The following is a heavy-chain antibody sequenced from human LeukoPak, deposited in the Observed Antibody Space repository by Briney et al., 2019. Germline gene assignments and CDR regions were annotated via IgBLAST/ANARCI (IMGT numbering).Heavy chain of an antibody. D-gene: IGHD3-10*01. CDR1: GYTFTGYY. CDR3: AIVYYYGSGSYYNVNPYYFDY. Sequence: ASVKVSCKASGYTFTGYYMHWVRQAPGQGLEWKGRINPNSGGTNYAQKFQGRVTMTRDTSISTAYMELSRLRSDDTAVYYCAIVYYYGSGSYYNVNPYYFDYWGQGTLVTVSS. V-gene: IGHV1-2*06. J-gene: IGHJ4*02. CDR2: INPNSGGT.